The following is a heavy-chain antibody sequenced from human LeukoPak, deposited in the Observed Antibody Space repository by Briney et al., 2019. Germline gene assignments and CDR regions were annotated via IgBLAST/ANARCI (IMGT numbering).Heavy chain of an antibody. D-gene: IGHD2-2*01. V-gene: IGHV3-23*01. J-gene: IGHJ3*01. CDR3: TTGYQLLSGAIDV. CDR1: GFTFSSYA. CDR2: ISGSGGTT. Sequence: GGSLRLSCAASGFTFSSYAMSWVRQAPGKGLEWAAVISGSGGTTYYADSVKGRFTISRDNSKNTVDLQMESLRAEDTAVYYCTTGYQLLSGAIDVWGQGTMVTVSS.